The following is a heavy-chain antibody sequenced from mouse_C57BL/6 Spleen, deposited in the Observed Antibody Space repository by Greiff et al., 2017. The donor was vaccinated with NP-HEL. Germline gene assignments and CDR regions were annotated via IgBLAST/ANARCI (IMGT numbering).Heavy chain of an antibody. Sequence: QVQLQQSGAELAKPGASVKLSCKASGYTFTSYWMHWVKQRPGQGLEWIGYINTSSGYTQYNQKFKDKAKLTADKSSSTAYMQLSSLTYEDSAVYYCASRNLRGNYWGQGTTLTVSS. D-gene: IGHD2-1*01. V-gene: IGHV1-7*01. CDR3: ASRNLRGNY. CDR2: INTSSGYT. J-gene: IGHJ2*01. CDR1: GYTFTSYW.